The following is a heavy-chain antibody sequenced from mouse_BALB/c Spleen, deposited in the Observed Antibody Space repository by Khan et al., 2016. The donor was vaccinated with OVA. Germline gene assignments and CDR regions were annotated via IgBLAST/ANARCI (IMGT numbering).Heavy chain of an antibody. V-gene: IGHV1S41*01. Sequence: DLVKPGASVKMSCKASGYTFTSYWINWIKQRPGQGLEWIGRIGPGSSNAYYNDMFKGKATLTDDTSSNTAYIQLSSLSSEDSAVYFCARENYYGRGCYAMDYWGQGASVTVSA. J-gene: IGHJ4*01. CDR3: ARENYYGRGCYAMDY. CDR2: IGPGSSNA. CDR1: GYTFTSYW. D-gene: IGHD1-1*01.